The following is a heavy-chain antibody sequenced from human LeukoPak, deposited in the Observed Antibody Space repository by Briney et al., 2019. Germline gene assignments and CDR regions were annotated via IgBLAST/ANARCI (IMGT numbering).Heavy chain of an antibody. Sequence: GGSLRLSCAASGFSFSNYAMSWVRQAPGKGLEWVSTLSGSGGSTFYADSVKGRFTISRDNSKNTLYLQLNRLRAEDTAVYYCAGPPPFCGGDCSAYWGQGTLVTVSS. V-gene: IGHV3-23*01. CDR3: AGPPPFCGGDCSAY. CDR1: GFSFSNYA. J-gene: IGHJ4*02. CDR2: LSGSGGST. D-gene: IGHD2-21*01.